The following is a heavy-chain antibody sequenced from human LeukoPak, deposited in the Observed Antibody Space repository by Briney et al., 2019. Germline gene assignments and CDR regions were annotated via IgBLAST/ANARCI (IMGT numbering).Heavy chain of an antibody. V-gene: IGHV4-4*02. CDR3: ARDNYYGSGGYYYGMDV. CDR2: IHHSGST. D-gene: IGHD3-10*01. J-gene: IGHJ6*04. Sequence: SETLSLTCAVSGGSISSSNWWSWVRQPPGKGLEWIGEIHHSGSTNYNPSLKSRVTISVDKSKNQFSLKLSSVTAADTAVYYCARDNYYGSGGYYYGMDVWGKGTTVTVSS. CDR1: GGSISSSNW.